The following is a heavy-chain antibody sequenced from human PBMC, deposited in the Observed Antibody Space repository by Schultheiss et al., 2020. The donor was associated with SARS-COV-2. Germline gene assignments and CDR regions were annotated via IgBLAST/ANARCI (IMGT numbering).Heavy chain of an antibody. CDR2: ISSSSSYT. Sequence: GESLKISCAASGFTFSDYYMSWIRQAPGKGLEWVSYISSSSSYTNYADSVKGRFTISRDNAKNSLYLQMNSLRAEDTAVYYCARDWGYYGSGSYYGPFFDYWGQGTLVTVSS. CDR1: GFTFSDYY. CDR3: ARDWGYYGSGSYYGPFFDY. D-gene: IGHD3-10*01. J-gene: IGHJ4*02. V-gene: IGHV3-11*06.